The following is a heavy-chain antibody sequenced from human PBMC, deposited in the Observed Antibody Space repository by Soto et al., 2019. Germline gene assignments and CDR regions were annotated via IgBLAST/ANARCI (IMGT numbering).Heavy chain of an antibody. Sequence: GGSLRLSCAASGFTFSSYGMHWVRQAPGKGLEWVAVIWYDGSNKYYADSVKGRFTISRDNSKNTLYLQMNSLRAEDTAVYYCARDGGSYSSSSYYYGMDVWGQGTTVTVSS. V-gene: IGHV3-33*01. D-gene: IGHD6-6*01. CDR1: GFTFSSYG. CDR2: IWYDGSNK. CDR3: ARDGGSYSSSSYYYGMDV. J-gene: IGHJ6*02.